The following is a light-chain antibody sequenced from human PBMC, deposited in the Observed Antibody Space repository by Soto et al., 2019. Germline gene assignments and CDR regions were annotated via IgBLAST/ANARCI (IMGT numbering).Light chain of an antibody. J-gene: IGKJ4*01. CDR3: QQRSSSPPLT. CDR1: QSVSRS. V-gene: IGKV3-11*01. Sequence: EIVLTQSPATLSLSPGERATLSCRASQSVSRSLAWYQQKPGQAPRLLIYAASNRAAGIPGRFSGSGSGTDFTLTLSSLEHEDSAVYYCQQRSSSPPLTFGGGTNVEIK. CDR2: AAS.